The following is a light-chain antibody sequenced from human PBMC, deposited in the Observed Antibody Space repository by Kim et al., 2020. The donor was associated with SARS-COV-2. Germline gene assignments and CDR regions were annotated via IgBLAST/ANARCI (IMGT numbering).Light chain of an antibody. CDR1: RGVISI. CDR2: GAS. CDR3: QQYNNWPDT. J-gene: IGKJ2*01. V-gene: IGKV3-15*01. Sequence: SVSSGESATRSSGASRGVISIFAWYQQKPGQAPRLLIYGASTRATGIPARFSGSGSGTEFTLTISSLQSEDFAVYYCQQYNNWPDTFGQGTKLEI.